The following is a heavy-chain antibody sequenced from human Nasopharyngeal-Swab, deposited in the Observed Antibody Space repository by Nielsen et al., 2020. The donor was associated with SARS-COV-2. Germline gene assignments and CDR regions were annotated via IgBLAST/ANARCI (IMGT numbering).Heavy chain of an antibody. CDR2: VFYTGTT. J-gene: IGHJ5*02. Sequence: LRLSCTVSGVSISSTSFFWAWLRQPPGKGLERIGNVFYTGTTYLNPSLRSRVTMSVDTYKNQFSLNLHSVTAADTAVYYCAPNYCDGSGYWFDPWGRGTLVTVSS. CDR3: APNYCDGSGYWFDP. V-gene: IGHV4-39*01. CDR1: GVSISSTSFF. D-gene: IGHD3-22*01.